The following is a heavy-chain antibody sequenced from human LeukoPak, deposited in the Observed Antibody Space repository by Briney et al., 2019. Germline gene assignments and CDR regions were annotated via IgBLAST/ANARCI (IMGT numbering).Heavy chain of an antibody. CDR1: GYTFTSYG. Sequence: ASVKVSCKASGYTFTSYGISWVRQAPGQGLEWMGWISAYNGNTNYAQKLQGRVTMTTGTSTSTAYMDLRSLRSDDTAVYYCARDRLQYCSSTSCYLSAAYWGQGTLVTVSS. CDR3: ARDRLQYCSSTSCYLSAAY. V-gene: IGHV1-18*01. J-gene: IGHJ4*02. D-gene: IGHD2-2*01. CDR2: ISAYNGNT.